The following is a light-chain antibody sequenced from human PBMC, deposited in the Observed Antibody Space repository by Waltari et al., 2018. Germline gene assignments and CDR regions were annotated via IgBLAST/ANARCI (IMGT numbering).Light chain of an antibody. J-gene: IGKJ5*01. V-gene: IGKV4-1*01. Sequence: DIVMTQSPDSLAVSLGERATINCKSSQSVLYSPNNKNYLAWYQQKPGQPPKLLIYWASTRESGVPDRFSGSGSGTDFTLTISSLQAEDVAVYYCQQYYSTPPEPTFGQGTRLEIK. CDR2: WAS. CDR1: QSVLYSPNNKNY. CDR3: QQYYSTPPEPT.